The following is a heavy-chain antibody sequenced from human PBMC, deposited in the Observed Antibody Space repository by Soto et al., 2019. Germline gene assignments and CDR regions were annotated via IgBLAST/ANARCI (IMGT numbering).Heavy chain of an antibody. D-gene: IGHD1-7*01. CDR2: ISYDGSIK. Sequence: QVQLVESGGGVVQPGRSLRLSCAASGFTFSSHAMHWVRQAPGKGLEWVAVISYDGSIKYYADSVRGRFTISRDNSKNTLYLQMNSLRTEDTALYYCARSYNWNYDAFDSWGQGTMVTVSS. CDR1: GFTFSSHA. J-gene: IGHJ3*02. CDR3: ARSYNWNYDAFDS. V-gene: IGHV3-30-3*01.